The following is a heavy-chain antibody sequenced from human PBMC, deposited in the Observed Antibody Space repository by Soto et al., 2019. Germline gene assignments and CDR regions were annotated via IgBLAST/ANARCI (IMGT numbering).Heavy chain of an antibody. J-gene: IGHJ6*02. D-gene: IGHD3-10*01. CDR1: GFTFSSFA. V-gene: IGHV3-23*01. Sequence: GSLRLSCAASGFTFSSFAMNWVRQAPGKGLEWVSTISDGGGTTHYADSVKDRFTISRDNSKNILYLQMNILRAEDTVVYYCAKDSITFFYGVDVWGQGTTVTVSS. CDR3: AKDSITFFYGVDV. CDR2: ISDGGGTT.